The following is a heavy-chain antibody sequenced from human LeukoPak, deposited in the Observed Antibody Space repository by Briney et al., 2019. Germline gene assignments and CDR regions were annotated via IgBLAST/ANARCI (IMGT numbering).Heavy chain of an antibody. Sequence: GGSLRLSCAASGFTFSSYAMSWVRQAPGKGLEWVSAISGSGGSTYYADSVKGRFTISRDNSKNTLYLQMNSLRAEDTAIYYCASGEYSGYDQHYFDYWGQGTLVTVSS. CDR3: ASGEYSGYDQHYFDY. D-gene: IGHD5-12*01. J-gene: IGHJ4*02. CDR2: ISGSGGST. CDR1: GFTFSSYA. V-gene: IGHV3-23*01.